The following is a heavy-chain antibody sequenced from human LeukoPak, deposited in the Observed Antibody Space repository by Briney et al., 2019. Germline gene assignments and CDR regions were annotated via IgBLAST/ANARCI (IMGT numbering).Heavy chain of an antibody. CDR2: INPNSGGT. J-gene: IGHJ3*02. Sequence: ASVTVSCKASGYTFTGYYMHWVRQAPGQGLEWMGWINPNSGGTNYAQKFQGRVTMTRDTSISTAYMELSRLRSDDTAVYYCARESSITGIAAAGLDAFDIWGQGTMVTVSS. D-gene: IGHD6-13*01. V-gene: IGHV1-2*02. CDR3: ARESSITGIAAAGLDAFDI. CDR1: GYTFTGYY.